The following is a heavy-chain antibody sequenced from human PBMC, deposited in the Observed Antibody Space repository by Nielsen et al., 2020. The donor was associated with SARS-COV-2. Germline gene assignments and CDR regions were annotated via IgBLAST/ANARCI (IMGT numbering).Heavy chain of an antibody. CDR2: IIPIFGTA. Sequence: WVRQAPGQGLEWMGGIIPIFGTANYAQKFQGRVTITADESTSTAYMELSSLRSEDTAVYYCAREGGLAYCGGDCYSPFDYWGQGTLVTVSS. CDR3: AREGGLAYCGGDCYSPFDY. D-gene: IGHD2-21*02. J-gene: IGHJ4*02. V-gene: IGHV1-69*01.